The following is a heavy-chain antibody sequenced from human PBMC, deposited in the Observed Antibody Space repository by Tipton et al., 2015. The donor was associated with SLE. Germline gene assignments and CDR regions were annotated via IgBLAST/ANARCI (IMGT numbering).Heavy chain of an antibody. CDR3: SMVRGDGGDVLHI. CDR1: AYTFTTYY. Sequence: QLVQSEAEVKKPGDSLKVSCKASAYTFTTYYIHWVRQAPGQGLEWMGMINPYDYTTTYAQTFQGKLTMTRDTSTSTAYMELSSLRSEDTAVYYCSMVRGDGGDVLHIWGQGTMVTVSS. V-gene: IGHV1-46*01. CDR2: INPYDYTT. D-gene: IGHD3-10*01. J-gene: IGHJ3*02.